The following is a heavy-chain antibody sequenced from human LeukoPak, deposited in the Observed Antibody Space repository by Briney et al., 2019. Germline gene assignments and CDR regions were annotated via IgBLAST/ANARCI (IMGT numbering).Heavy chain of an antibody. J-gene: IGHJ3*01. CDR2: IYYSGNT. CDR1: GGSIRSGGSY. Sequence: SETLSLTCTVSGGSIRSGGSYWAWTRQHPGKGLEWIGYIYYSGNTYYNPSLKSRLTISIDTSKNHFSLKLSSVSAADTAVYFCARAGGYSSSWYEDAFDVWGQGTKVTVSS. CDR3: ARAGGYSSSWYEDAFDV. V-gene: IGHV4-31*03. D-gene: IGHD6-13*01.